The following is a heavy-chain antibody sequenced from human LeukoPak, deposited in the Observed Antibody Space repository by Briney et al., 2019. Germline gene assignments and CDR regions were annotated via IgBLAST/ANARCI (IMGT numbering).Heavy chain of an antibody. Sequence: GGSLRLSCAASGFTFSSYGMHWVRQAPGKGLEGVAFIRYDGSNKYYADSVKGRFTISRDNSKNTLSLQMNSLRAEDTAVYYCAKDQGYGGGTHFDYWGQGTLVTVSS. V-gene: IGHV3-30*02. CDR3: AKDQGYGGGTHFDY. D-gene: IGHD3-16*01. CDR1: GFTFSSYG. CDR2: IRYDGSNK. J-gene: IGHJ4*02.